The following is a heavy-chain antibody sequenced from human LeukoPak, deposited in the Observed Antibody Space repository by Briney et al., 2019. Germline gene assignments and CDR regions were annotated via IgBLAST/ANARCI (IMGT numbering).Heavy chain of an antibody. D-gene: IGHD4-23*01. CDR2: ISDSGST. J-gene: IGHJ4*02. CDR3: ARDFTHGGFDY. Sequence: SETLSLTCTVSGGSISSCYWSWIRQPPGKGLEWIGYISDSGSTNYNSPLESRITISLDTSKNQFSLKLSSVTAADTAVYYCARDFTHGGFDYWGQGTLVTVSS. V-gene: IGHV4-59*01. CDR1: GGSISSCY.